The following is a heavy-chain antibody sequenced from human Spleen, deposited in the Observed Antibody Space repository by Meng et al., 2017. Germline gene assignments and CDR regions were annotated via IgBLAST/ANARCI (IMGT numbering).Heavy chain of an antibody. CDR3: ARAYSSSWFGWFDP. J-gene: IGHJ5*02. V-gene: IGHV3-69-1*01. CDR1: SFTFSDYY. D-gene: IGHD6-13*01. CDR2: ISSSSTI. Sequence: GESLKISCAASSFTFSDYYMNWVRQAPGKGLEWVSSISSSSTIYYADSVKGRFTISRDNAKNSLYLQMNSLRAEDTAVYYCARAYSSSWFGWFDPWGQGTLVTVSS.